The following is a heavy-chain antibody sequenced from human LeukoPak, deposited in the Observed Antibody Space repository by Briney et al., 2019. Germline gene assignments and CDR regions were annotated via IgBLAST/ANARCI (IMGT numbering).Heavy chain of an antibody. J-gene: IGHJ4*02. CDR3: ARFSSGWYDRLDY. D-gene: IGHD6-19*01. CDR2: ISAYNGNT. CDR1: GYTFIYYG. V-gene: IGHV1-18*01. Sequence: ASVKVSCKASGYTFIYYGISWVRQAPGQGLEWMGWISAYNGNTNYAKKLQGRVTMTTDTSTSTAYMELRSLRSDDTAVYYCARFSSGWYDRLDYWGQGTLVTVSS.